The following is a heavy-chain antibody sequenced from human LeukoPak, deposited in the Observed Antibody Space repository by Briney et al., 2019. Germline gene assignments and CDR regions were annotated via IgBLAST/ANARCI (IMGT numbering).Heavy chain of an antibody. J-gene: IGHJ4*02. CDR3: ASPPTGIAVAGPDY. Sequence: SGGSLRLSCAASGFTFSSYDMDWVRQAPGKGLEWVAVISYDGSNKYYADSVKGRFTISRDNSKNTLYLQMNSLRTEDTAVYYCASPPTGIAVAGPDYWGQGTLVTVSS. D-gene: IGHD6-19*01. V-gene: IGHV3-30-3*01. CDR1: GFTFSSYD. CDR2: ISYDGSNK.